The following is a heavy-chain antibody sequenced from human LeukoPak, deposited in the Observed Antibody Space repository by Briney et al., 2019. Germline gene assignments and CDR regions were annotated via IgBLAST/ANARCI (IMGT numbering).Heavy chain of an antibody. J-gene: IGHJ4*02. Sequence: SETLSLTCAVYGGSFSGYYWSWIRQPPGKGLEWIGEINHSGSTNYNPSLKSRATMSVDTSKNQFSLKLSSVTAADTAVYYCARAGDIAMAYPAYFDRWGQGTPVTVSS. CDR1: GGSFSGYY. V-gene: IGHV4-34*01. CDR2: INHSGST. CDR3: ARAGDIAMAYPAYFDR. D-gene: IGHD5-18*01.